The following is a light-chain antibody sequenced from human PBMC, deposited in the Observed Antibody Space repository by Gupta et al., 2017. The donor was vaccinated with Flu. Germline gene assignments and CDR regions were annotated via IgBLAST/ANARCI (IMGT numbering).Light chain of an antibody. V-gene: IGLV1-47*01. Sequence: GSSSIIGSSYRYGNPQLPGTAPKLIINRNDERPSGVSVRFTGSKSGTSASLAISGLRSEDEADYYCAAWDGSLSGVFGGGTKLTVL. CDR1: SSIIGSSY. CDR2: RND. CDR3: AAWDGSLSGV. J-gene: IGLJ3*02.